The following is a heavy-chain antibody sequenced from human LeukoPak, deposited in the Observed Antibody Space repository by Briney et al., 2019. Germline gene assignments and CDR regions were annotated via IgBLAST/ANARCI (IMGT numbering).Heavy chain of an antibody. Sequence: ASVKVSCKASGYTFTSYGISWVRQAPGQGLEWMGWISAYNGNTNYAQKLQGRVTMTTDTSTSTAYMELRSLRSDDTAVYYSARGPVNYYDSSGYYLDYWGQGTLVTVSS. V-gene: IGHV1-18*01. CDR1: GYTFTSYG. CDR3: ARGPVNYYDSSGYYLDY. D-gene: IGHD3-22*01. CDR2: ISAYNGNT. J-gene: IGHJ4*02.